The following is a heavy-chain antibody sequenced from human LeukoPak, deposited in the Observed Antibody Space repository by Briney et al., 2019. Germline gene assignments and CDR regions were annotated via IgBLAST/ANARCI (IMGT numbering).Heavy chain of an antibody. J-gene: IGHJ6*02. Sequence: GRSLRLSCAASGFTFDDYAMHRVRQAPGEGLGWVSGISWNSGNIGYADSVQGRFTISRDHAKNSLYLQMNSLRAEDWALYYCAKGPNYCYGLDVWGQGTTVTVSS. CDR3: AKGPNYCYGLDV. CDR2: ISWNSGNI. V-gene: IGHV3-9*01. CDR1: GFTFDDYA.